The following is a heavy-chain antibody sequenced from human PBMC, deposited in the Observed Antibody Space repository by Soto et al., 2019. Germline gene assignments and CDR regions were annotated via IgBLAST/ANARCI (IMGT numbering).Heavy chain of an antibody. CDR1: GYTFTGYY. CDR3: ASSPYRYYYYGMDV. V-gene: IGHV1-2*04. CDR2: INPNSGGT. Sequence: ASVKVSCKASGYTFTGYYMHWVRQAPGQGLEWMGWINPNSGGTNYAQKFQGWVTMTRDTSISTAYMELSRLRSDDTVMYYCASSPYRYYYYGMDVWGQGTTVTVSS. J-gene: IGHJ6*02.